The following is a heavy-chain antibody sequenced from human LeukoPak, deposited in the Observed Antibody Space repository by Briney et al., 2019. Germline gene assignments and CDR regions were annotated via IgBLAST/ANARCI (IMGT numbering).Heavy chain of an antibody. CDR1: GFTFSSYA. J-gene: IGHJ6*02. D-gene: IGHD3-22*01. CDR2: ISYDGSNK. CDR3: ARDQDDDSSGYYFLGVRYYYYGMDV. Sequence: GSLSLSCAASGFTFSSYAMHWARQAPGKGLEWVAVISYDGSNKYYADSVKGRFTISRDNSKNTLYLQMNSLRAEDTAVYYCARDQDDDSSGYYFLGVRYYYYGMDVWGQGTTVTVSS. V-gene: IGHV3-30-3*01.